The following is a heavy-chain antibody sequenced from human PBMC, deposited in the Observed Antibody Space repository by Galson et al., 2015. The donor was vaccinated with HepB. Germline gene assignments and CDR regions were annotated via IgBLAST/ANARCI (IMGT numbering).Heavy chain of an antibody. V-gene: IGHV3-7*03. Sequence: SLRLSCAASGFTFSRYWMNWVRQAPGKGLEWVANIKQDGSDKYYVASVKGRFTISRDNAKNSLYLQMISLRAEDTAVYYCARVFDPNVHDYWGQGTLVTVSS. CDR2: IKQDGSDK. CDR3: ARVFDPNVHDY. CDR1: GFTFSRYW. J-gene: IGHJ4*02. D-gene: IGHD3-9*01.